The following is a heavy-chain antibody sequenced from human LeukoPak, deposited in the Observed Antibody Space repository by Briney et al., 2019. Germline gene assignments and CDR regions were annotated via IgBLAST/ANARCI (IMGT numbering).Heavy chain of an antibody. J-gene: IGHJ6*02. D-gene: IGHD6-19*01. Sequence: SETLSLTCTVSGGSISSYYWSWIRQPPGEGLEWIGYIYYSGSTNYNPSLKSRVTISVDTSKNQFSLKLSSVTAADTAVYYCARVPRYSSGWRYGMDVWGQGTTVTVSS. CDR1: GGSISSYY. V-gene: IGHV4-59*01. CDR2: IYYSGST. CDR3: ARVPRYSSGWRYGMDV.